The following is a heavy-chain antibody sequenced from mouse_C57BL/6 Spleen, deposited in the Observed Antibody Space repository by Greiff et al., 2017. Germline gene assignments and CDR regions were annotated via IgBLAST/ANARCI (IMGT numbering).Heavy chain of an antibody. V-gene: IGHV3-8*01. CDR1: GYSITSDY. D-gene: IGHD1-1*01. CDR3: TRNYGSSSYWYFDV. CDR2: ISYSGST. J-gene: IGHJ1*03. Sequence: VQLQQSGPGLAKPSQTLSLTCSVTGYSITSDYWNWIRKFPGNKLEYMGYISYSGSTYYNPSLKSRPSITRYPSKNQYYLQWNSVTKEDTATYYGTRNYGSSSYWYFDVWGTGTTVTVSS.